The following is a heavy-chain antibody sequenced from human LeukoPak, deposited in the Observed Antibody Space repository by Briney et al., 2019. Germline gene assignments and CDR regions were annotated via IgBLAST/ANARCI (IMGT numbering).Heavy chain of an antibody. CDR1: GFTFDDYT. CDR3: ARMTPMAIAFYFDY. CDR2: ISWDGGST. D-gene: IGHD5-18*01. V-gene: IGHV3-43*01. J-gene: IGHJ4*02. Sequence: GGSLRLSCAASGFTFDDYTMHWVRQAPGKGLEWVTLISWDGGSTYYADSVKGRFTLSRDSSKNTLYLQVNSLRAEDTAVYYCARMTPMAIAFYFDYWGQGTLVTVSS.